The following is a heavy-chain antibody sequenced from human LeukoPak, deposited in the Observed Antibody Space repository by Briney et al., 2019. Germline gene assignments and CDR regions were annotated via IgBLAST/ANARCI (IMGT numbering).Heavy chain of an antibody. V-gene: IGHV3-66*01. D-gene: IGHD4-17*01. Sequence: GGSLRLSCAASGFTVSSNYMSWVRQAPGKGLEWVSVIYSGGSTYYADSVKGRFTISRDNSKNTLYLQMNSLRAEDTAVYYCARSTPDYGRYFDYWGQGTLVTVSS. CDR1: GFTVSSNY. CDR2: IYSGGST. CDR3: ARSTPDYGRYFDY. J-gene: IGHJ4*02.